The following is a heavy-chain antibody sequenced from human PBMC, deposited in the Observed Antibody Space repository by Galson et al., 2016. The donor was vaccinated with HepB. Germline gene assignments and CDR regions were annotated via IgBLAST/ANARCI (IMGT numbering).Heavy chain of an antibody. V-gene: IGHV5-51*01. D-gene: IGHD2-15*01. Sequence: QSGAEVTTPGESLKISCKASGYTFANYWIGWVRQVPGEGLEWMGIIYPADSDTRVNSSFQGHVTISADTSTTTAYLQWGSLKASDSAIYYCARRQRDCSGGTCFARNFDFWGQGTLVSVSS. CDR2: IYPADSDT. CDR1: GYTFANYW. CDR3: ARRQRDCSGGTCFARNFDF. J-gene: IGHJ4*02.